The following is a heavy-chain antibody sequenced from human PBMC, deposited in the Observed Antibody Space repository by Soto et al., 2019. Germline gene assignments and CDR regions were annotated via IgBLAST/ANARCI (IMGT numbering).Heavy chain of an antibody. D-gene: IGHD2-8*02. CDR3: AATGGHYFGLDV. J-gene: IGHJ6*02. CDR1: DHTFTYYG. Sequence: QVQLLQSGGEVKKPGASVNVSCKSSDHTFTYYGINWVRRAPGQGLEGMGWISVDNGNTKYAQKFQDRVTMSADTSTRTAYMEMRSLTSDDTAVYFCAATGGHYFGLDVWGHGTTVTVSS. V-gene: IGHV1-18*01. CDR2: ISVDNGNT.